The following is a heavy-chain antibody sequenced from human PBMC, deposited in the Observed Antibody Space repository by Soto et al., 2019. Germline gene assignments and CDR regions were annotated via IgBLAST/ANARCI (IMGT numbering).Heavy chain of an antibody. CDR1: GGTFSSYT. Sequence: ASVKVSCKASGGTFSSYTISWVRQAPGQGLEWMGWISAYNGNTNYAQKLQGRVTMTTDTSTSTAYMELRSLRSDDTAVYYCARVVYYYDSSGYVGAFDIWGQGTMVTVSS. J-gene: IGHJ3*02. V-gene: IGHV1-18*01. CDR2: ISAYNGNT. D-gene: IGHD3-22*01. CDR3: ARVVYYYDSSGYVGAFDI.